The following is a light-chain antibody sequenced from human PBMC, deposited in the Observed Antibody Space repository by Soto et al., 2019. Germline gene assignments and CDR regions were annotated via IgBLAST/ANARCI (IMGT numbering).Light chain of an antibody. CDR2: KVS. V-gene: IGKV2-30*01. Sequence: DVVMTQSPLSLPVTLGQPASISCRSSQSLVASDGNTYLNWFQQRPGQSPRRLIYKVSNRDSGVPDRFSGSGSGTDFTLKSSRVEAEDVGVYYCMQGTHWPPLTCGQGTKVEIK. CDR3: MQGTHWPPLT. CDR1: QSLVASDGNTY. J-gene: IGKJ1*01.